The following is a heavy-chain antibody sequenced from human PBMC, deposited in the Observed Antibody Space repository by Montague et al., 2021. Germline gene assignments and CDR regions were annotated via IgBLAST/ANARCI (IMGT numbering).Heavy chain of an antibody. CDR3: ARRMGFVVVTEHDAFDI. D-gene: IGHD2-21*02. Sequence: SETLSLTCTVSGGSISSTSYYWGWIRRPPGTGLEWIGSIYYSGSTYYNPSLKSRVTVSADTSKNQFSLRLRSVTAADTAVYYCARRMGFVVVTEHDAFDIWGQGTMVTVSS. J-gene: IGHJ3*02. V-gene: IGHV4-39*01. CDR1: GGSISSTSYY. CDR2: IYYSGST.